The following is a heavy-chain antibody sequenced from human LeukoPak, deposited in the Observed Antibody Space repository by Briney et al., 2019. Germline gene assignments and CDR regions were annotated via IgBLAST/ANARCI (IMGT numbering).Heavy chain of an antibody. CDR3: AKVPSLTDNYVYFQH. D-gene: IGHD4-11*01. CDR2: ISGSGGST. V-gene: IGHV3-23*01. J-gene: IGHJ1*01. CDR1: GFTFSSYA. Sequence: GGSLRPSCAASGFTFSSYAMSWVRQAPGRGLEWVSAISGSGGSTYYADSVKGRFTISRDNSKNTLYLQMNSLRAEDTAVYYCAKVPSLTDNYVYFQHWGQGTLVTVSS.